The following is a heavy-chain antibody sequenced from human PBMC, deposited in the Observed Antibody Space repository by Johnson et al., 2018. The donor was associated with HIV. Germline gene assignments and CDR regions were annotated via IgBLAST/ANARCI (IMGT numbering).Heavy chain of an antibody. CDR2: ISYDGSNK. D-gene: IGHD3-3*01. CDR3: AKERAWSPGGAFDI. J-gene: IGHJ3*02. CDR1: GFTFSSYA. V-gene: IGHV3-30*04. Sequence: VESGGGVVQPGRSLRLSCAASGFTFSSYAMHWVRQAPGKGLEWVAVISYDGSNKYYADSVKGRFTISRDNSKNTLYLQMNSLRAEDTAVYYCAKERAWSPGGAFDIWGQGTMVTVSS.